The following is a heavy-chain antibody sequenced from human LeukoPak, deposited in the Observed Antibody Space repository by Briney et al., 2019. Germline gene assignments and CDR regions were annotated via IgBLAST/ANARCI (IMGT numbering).Heavy chain of an antibody. Sequence: GGSLRLSCAASGFSFSSYAMSWVRQAPGKGLEWVSAISGSGGSTYNADSVKGRFTISRDNSMNTLYLQMNSLRAEDTAVYYCAKGHDILTGRHFDYWGQGTLVTVSS. J-gene: IGHJ4*02. CDR3: AKGHDILTGRHFDY. CDR1: GFSFSSYA. D-gene: IGHD3-9*01. V-gene: IGHV3-23*01. CDR2: ISGSGGST.